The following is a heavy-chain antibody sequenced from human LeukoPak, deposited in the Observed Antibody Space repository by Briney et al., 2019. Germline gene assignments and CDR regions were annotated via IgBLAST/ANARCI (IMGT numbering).Heavy chain of an antibody. D-gene: IGHD6-13*01. J-gene: IGHJ4*02. CDR1: GFTFTSSA. CDR2: IVVGSGNT. CDR3: AAGAAAGTMGDY. V-gene: IGHV1-58*02. Sequence: SGKVSCKASGFTFTSSAMQWVRQARGQRLEWIGWIVVGSGNTNYAQKFQERVTITRDMSTSTAYMELSSLRSEGTAVYYCAAGAAAGTMGDYWGQGTLVTVPS.